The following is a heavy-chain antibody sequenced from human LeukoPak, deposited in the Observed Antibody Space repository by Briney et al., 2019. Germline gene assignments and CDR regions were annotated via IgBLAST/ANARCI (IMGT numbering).Heavy chain of an antibody. CDR1: GFTFSSYW. Sequence: GGSLSLSCAASGFTFSSYWMTWVRQAPGKGLEWVANIKQDGSEKYYVDSVKGRFTISRDNAKNSLYLQMNSLRAEDTAVYYCARPRDVIVGDPFDCWGQGTLVTVSS. J-gene: IGHJ4*02. CDR2: IKQDGSEK. V-gene: IGHV3-7*01. D-gene: IGHD3-22*01. CDR3: ARPRDVIVGDPFDC.